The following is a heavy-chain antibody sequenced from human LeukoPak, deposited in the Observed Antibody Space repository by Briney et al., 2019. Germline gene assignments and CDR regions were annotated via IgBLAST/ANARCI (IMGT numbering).Heavy chain of an antibody. CDR3: AKVPGAIVGAFDI. CDR2: ISSSGSTI. D-gene: IGHD3-10*01. Sequence: GGSLRLSCAASGFTFSDYYMSWIRQAPGKGLEWVSYISSSGSTIYYADSVKGRFTISRDNSKNTLYLQMNSLRAEDTAVYYCAKVPGAIVGAFDIWGQGTMVSVSS. J-gene: IGHJ3*02. V-gene: IGHV3-11*01. CDR1: GFTFSDYY.